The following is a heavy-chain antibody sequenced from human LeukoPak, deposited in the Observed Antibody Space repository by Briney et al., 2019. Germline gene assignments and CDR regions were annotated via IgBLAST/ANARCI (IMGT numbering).Heavy chain of an antibody. J-gene: IGHJ5*02. CDR2: MNPNSGNT. V-gene: IGHV1-8*02. D-gene: IGHD2-2*01. CDR1: GYTFTSYG. CDR3: ARVPHGGYCSSTSCYGGFDP. Sequence: ASVKVSCKASGYTFTSYGISWVRQAPGQGLEWMGWMNPNSGNTGYAQKFQGRVTMTRNTSISTAYMELSSLRSEDTAVYYCARVPHGGYCSSTSCYGGFDPWGQGTLVTVSS.